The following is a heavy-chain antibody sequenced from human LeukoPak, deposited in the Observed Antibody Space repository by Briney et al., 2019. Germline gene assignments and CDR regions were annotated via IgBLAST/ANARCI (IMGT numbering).Heavy chain of an antibody. CDR1: GYTFTADY. CDR2: INPNSGGT. CDR3: ARRAVVGSVYWLDP. J-gene: IGHJ5*02. D-gene: IGHD6-19*01. Sequence: ASVKVSCKASGYTFTADYLHWVRQAPGQGLEWMGWINPNSGGTNYAQKFQGRVTMTRDTFISTAYMELSRLRSDDTAVYYCARRAVVGSVYWLDPWGQGTLVTVSS. V-gene: IGHV1-2*02.